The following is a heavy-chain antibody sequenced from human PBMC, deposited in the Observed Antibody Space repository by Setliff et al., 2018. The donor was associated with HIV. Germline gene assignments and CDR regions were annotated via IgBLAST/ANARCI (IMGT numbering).Heavy chain of an antibody. D-gene: IGHD2-2*03. CDR2: INPSGGST. CDR3: ARDGPALDIVVGPAASVLGYYYYYRDV. Sequence: ASVKVSCKASGYTFTSYPMHWVRQAPGQGLEWMGIINPSGGSTSYAQKFQGRVTMTRDTSTSTVYMELSSLRSEDTAVYYCARDGPALDIVVGPAASVLGYYYYYRDVWGKGTTVTVSS. CDR1: GYTFTSYP. J-gene: IGHJ6*03. V-gene: IGHV1-46*01.